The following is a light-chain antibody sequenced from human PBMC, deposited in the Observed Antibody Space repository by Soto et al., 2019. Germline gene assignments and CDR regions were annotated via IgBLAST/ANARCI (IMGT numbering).Light chain of an antibody. V-gene: IGLV7-46*01. CDR2: DTT. CDR3: LLSYNGPCV. J-gene: IGLJ1*01. Sequence: AVVTQEPSLTVSPGGTVTLTCGSSTGAVTNGHYPYWFQQKPGQAPRTLIYDTTNRHSWTPARFSGSLLGGKAALTLSGAQPEDEAEYYCLLSYNGPCVFGTGTKVTVL. CDR1: TGAVTNGHY.